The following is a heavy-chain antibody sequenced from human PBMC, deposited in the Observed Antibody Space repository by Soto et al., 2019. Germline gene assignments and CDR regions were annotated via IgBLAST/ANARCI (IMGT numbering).Heavy chain of an antibody. V-gene: IGHV1-69*02. CDR1: GGTFSSYT. J-gene: IGHJ3*02. D-gene: IGHD2-2*01. CDR2: IIPILGIA. Sequence: SVKVSCKASGGTFSSYTISWVRQAPGQGLEWMGRIIPILGIANYAQKIQGRVTVTADKSTSTAYMELSSLRSEDTAVYYCARSVWDIVVVPAAIDDAFDIWGQGTMVTVSS. CDR3: ARSVWDIVVVPAAIDDAFDI.